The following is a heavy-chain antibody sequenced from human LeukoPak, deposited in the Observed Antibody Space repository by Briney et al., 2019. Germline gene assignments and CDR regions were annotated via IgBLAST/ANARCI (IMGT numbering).Heavy chain of an antibody. CDR1: GFTFSTFA. D-gene: IGHD2-8*02. V-gene: IGHV3-23*01. CDR3: ATYRQVLLPFES. Sequence: GGSLRLSWAASGFTFSTFAIVWVRQPQGNLLEWVSSIFPSVGEIMYGSSGGGRFSISRGNSKRTLSSQVNSLMTEHTAIYYCATYRQVLLPFESWGQGTLVTVSS. CDR2: IFPSVGEI. J-gene: IGHJ4*02.